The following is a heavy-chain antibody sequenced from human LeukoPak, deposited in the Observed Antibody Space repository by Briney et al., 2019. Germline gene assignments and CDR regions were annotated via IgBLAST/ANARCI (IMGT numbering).Heavy chain of an antibody. CDR1: GDSISGSY. Sequence: SESLSLTCTVSGDSISGSYWSWVRQFPGKGLEWIGYVHDRGSINYNTSLQSRVTISEDTSKNQFCLRLSSVPAADTAVYYCVRYRRGPGYYYFDYWGQGTLVT. D-gene: IGHD3-9*01. CDR2: VHDRGSI. V-gene: IGHV4-59*01. CDR3: VRYRRGPGYYYFDY. J-gene: IGHJ4*01.